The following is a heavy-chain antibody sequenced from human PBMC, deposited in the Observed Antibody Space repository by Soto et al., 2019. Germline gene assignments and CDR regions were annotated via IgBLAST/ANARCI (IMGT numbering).Heavy chain of an antibody. CDR3: AKGQSGSYYYWYFDL. Sequence: PGGSLRLSCAASGFTFSSYAMSWVRQAPGKGLEWVSAISGSGGSTYYADSVKGWFTISRDNSKNTLYLQMNSLRAEDTAVYYCAKGQSGSYYYWYFDLWGRGTLVTVSS. CDR1: GFTFSSYA. D-gene: IGHD1-26*01. CDR2: ISGSGGST. J-gene: IGHJ2*01. V-gene: IGHV3-23*01.